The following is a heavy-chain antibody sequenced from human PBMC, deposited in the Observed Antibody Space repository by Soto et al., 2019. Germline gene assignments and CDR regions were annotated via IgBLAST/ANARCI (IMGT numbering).Heavy chain of an antibody. V-gene: IGHV4-34*01. J-gene: IGHJ4*02. CDR2: INHSGST. CDR3: ARLWSSTVTRPFDY. CDR1: GGSFSGYY. D-gene: IGHD4-17*01. Sequence: PSETLSLTCAVYGGSFSGYYWSWIRQPPGKGLEWIGEINHSGSTNYNPSLKSRVTISVDTSKNQFSLKLSSVTAADTAVYYCARLWSSTVTRPFDYWGQGTLVTVSS.